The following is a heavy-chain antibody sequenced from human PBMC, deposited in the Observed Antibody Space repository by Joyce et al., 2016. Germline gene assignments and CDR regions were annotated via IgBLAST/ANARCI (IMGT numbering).Heavy chain of an antibody. Sequence: QVQLVQSGAEVKKPGASVKVSCKASGYTFTSYGISWVRQAPGQGLEWMGWRSAYNGHTDYAQKLQGRVTVTTDTATSTAYMEVRSLRSDDTAVYYCARHQYSTGWYARPEDGFDIWGRGTMVTVSS. CDR1: GYTFTSYG. V-gene: IGHV1-18*01. CDR3: ARHQYSTGWYARPEDGFDI. J-gene: IGHJ3*02. D-gene: IGHD6-19*01. CDR2: RSAYNGHT.